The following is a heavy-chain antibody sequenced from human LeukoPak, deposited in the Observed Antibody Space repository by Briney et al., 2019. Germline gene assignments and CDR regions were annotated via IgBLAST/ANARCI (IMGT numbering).Heavy chain of an antibody. V-gene: IGHV4-34*01. CDR3: ARSLSYSKGRWGY. CDR1: GGSFSSSTYY. Sequence: SETLSLTCSVSGGSFSSSTYYWSWIRQPPGKGLEWIGEINHSGSTNYNPSLKSRVTISVDTSKNQFSLKLSPVTAADTAVYYCARSLSYSKGRWGYWGQGILVTVSS. J-gene: IGHJ4*02. CDR2: INHSGST. D-gene: IGHD1-26*01.